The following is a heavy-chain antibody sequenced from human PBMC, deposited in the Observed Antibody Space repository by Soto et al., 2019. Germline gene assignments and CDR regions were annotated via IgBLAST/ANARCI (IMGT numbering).Heavy chain of an antibody. Sequence: QVQLQESGPGLVKPSQTLSLTCSVSGESISSGGYYWSWIRHHPGKGLEWIGYIYDSESAYYTPSLKSRVTISMDTSKNHFAMRLSSVTAADTAVYYCARASSSSSAADYWGQGTLATVSS. CDR1: GESISSGGYY. CDR2: IYDSESA. D-gene: IGHD6-6*01. J-gene: IGHJ4*02. V-gene: IGHV4-31*03. CDR3: ARASSSSSAADY.